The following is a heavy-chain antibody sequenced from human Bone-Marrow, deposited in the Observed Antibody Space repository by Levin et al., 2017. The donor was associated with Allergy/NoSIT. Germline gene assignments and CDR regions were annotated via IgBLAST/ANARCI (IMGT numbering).Heavy chain of an antibody. V-gene: IGHV1-69*13. CDR2: IIPIFGTA. CDR1: GGTFSSYA. D-gene: IGHD1-26*01. Sequence: PLASVKVSCKASGGTFSSYAISWVRQAPGQGLEWMGGIIPIFGTANYAQKFQGRVTITADESMSTAYMELSSLRSEDTAVYYCARVGATHHYFDYWGQGTLVTVSS. CDR3: ARVGATHHYFDY. J-gene: IGHJ4*02.